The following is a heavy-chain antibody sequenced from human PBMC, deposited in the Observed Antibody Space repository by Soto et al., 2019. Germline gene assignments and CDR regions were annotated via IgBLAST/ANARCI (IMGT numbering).Heavy chain of an antibody. CDR1: GFTFSSYG. V-gene: IGHV3-23*01. CDR3: ARDVGLDSDDFFAY. CDR2: IRGDGDQT. D-gene: IGHD3-9*01. J-gene: IGHJ4*02. Sequence: GGSLRLSCTASGFTFSSYGMGWVRQAPGKGLQWVSTIRGDGDQTHYTDSVKGRFSISRDNSKNTVYLQMDSLRAEDTAMYFCARDVGLDSDDFFAYWGQGTQVTVSS.